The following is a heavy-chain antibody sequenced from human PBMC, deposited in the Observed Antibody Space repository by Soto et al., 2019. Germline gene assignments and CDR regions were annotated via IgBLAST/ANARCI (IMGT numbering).Heavy chain of an antibody. V-gene: IGHV1-69*13. D-gene: IGHD2-2*01. Sequence: SVKVSCKASGGTFSSYAISWVRQAPGQGLEWMGGIIPIFGTANYAQKFQGRVTITADESTSTAYMELSSLRSEDTAVYYCARVPFLPAADYYYYGMDVWGQGTTVTVSS. CDR1: GGTFSSYA. CDR3: ARVPFLPAADYYYYGMDV. J-gene: IGHJ6*02. CDR2: IIPIFGTA.